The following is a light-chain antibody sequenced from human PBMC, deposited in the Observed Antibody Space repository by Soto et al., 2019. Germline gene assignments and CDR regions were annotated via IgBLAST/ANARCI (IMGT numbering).Light chain of an antibody. CDR3: QQYDNLHPDLT. Sequence: DIQMTQSPSSLSASVGDRVTITCQASQDISNYLNWYQQKPGKAPKLLIYDASNLETGVPSRFSGSGSGTDFTFTISSLQPEDIATYYCQQYDNLHPDLTFGGGTKVEIK. CDR1: QDISNY. J-gene: IGKJ4*01. V-gene: IGKV1-33*01. CDR2: DAS.